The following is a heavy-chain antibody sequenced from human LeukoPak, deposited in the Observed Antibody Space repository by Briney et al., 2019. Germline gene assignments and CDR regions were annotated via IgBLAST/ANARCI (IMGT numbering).Heavy chain of an antibody. J-gene: IGHJ4*02. D-gene: IGHD3-3*01. CDR3: AKEPLPPYDFWSGYWDY. Sequence: GGTLRLSCAASGFTFSSYGMSWVRQAPGKGLEWVSAISGSGGSTYYADSVKGRFTISRDNSKNTLYLQMNSLRAEDTAVYYCAKEPLPPYDFWSGYWDYWGQGTLVTVSS. V-gene: IGHV3-23*01. CDR2: ISGSGGST. CDR1: GFTFSSYG.